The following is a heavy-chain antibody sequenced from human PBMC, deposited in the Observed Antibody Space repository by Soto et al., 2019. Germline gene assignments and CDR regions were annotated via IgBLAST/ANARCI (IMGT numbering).Heavy chain of an antibody. Sequence: EVQLLESGGGLVQPGGSLRLSCTASGFTLTAYAINRVRRAPGKGLEWVSATTGGAGLTYYADSVKGRFSVSSDTPGNSLYLQLSSLRPEDTAIYYCARVDRGSVARPTRLDPWGQGTLVTVSS. CDR2: TTGGAGLT. J-gene: IGHJ5*02. D-gene: IGHD2-21*01. CDR1: GFTLTAYA. V-gene: IGHV3-23*01. CDR3: ARVDRGSVARPTRLDP.